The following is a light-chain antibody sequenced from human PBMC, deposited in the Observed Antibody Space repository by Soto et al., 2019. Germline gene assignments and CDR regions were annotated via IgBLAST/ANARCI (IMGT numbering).Light chain of an antibody. Sequence: QSVLTQPPSASGTPGQRVTISCSGSDSNIGSNYVSWYQHLPGAAPKLLIYRDNQRPSGVPERFSGFKSGTSASLTISGLRSEDEGDYYCGTWDASLSGSFGGGTQLTVL. J-gene: IGLJ3*02. V-gene: IGLV1-47*01. CDR1: DSNIGSNY. CDR2: RDN. CDR3: GTWDASLSGS.